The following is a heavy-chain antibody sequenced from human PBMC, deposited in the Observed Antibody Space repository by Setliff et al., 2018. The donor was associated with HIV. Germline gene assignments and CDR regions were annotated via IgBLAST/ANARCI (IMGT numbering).Heavy chain of an antibody. CDR1: GFTFDDYG. CDR3: ANLIGEADTPY. V-gene: IGHV3-33*07. Sequence: PGGSLRLSCAASGFTFDDYGMYWVRQAPGKGLEWVALIYNDGSKKYYADSVKGRFTISRDNSKDTLYLQMNSLSAEDTALYYCANLIGEADTPYWGQGTLVTVSS. CDR2: IYNDGSKK. J-gene: IGHJ4*02. D-gene: IGHD6-13*01.